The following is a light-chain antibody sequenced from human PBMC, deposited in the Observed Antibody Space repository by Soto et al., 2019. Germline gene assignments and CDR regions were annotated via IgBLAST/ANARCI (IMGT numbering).Light chain of an antibody. J-gene: IGKJ4*01. CDR1: QTISSS. CDR2: TAS. Sequence: DIQMTQSPSSLSASVGDRVTITCRASQTISSSLNWYQQKPGTAPKLLIYTASSLQSGVPSRFSGSGSGTDFTLNITSLQPEDFATYYCQQTYAFGGGTKIEIK. CDR3: QQTYA. V-gene: IGKV1-39*01.